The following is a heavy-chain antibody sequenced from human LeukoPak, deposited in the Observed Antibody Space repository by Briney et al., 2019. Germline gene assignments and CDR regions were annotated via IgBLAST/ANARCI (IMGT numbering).Heavy chain of an antibody. D-gene: IGHD5-24*01. CDR2: ISYSGST. V-gene: IGHV4-59*11. CDR3: TRGRRDGYNYVDL. CDR1: GGSISSHY. J-gene: IGHJ4*01. Sequence: KPSETLSLTCAVSGGSISSHYWSWIRQPPGKGLEWIGYISYSGSTAYNPSLESRVTISVDTAKNQFSLKLTSVTAADTAVYYCTRGRRDGYNYVDLWGQGTLVTVSS.